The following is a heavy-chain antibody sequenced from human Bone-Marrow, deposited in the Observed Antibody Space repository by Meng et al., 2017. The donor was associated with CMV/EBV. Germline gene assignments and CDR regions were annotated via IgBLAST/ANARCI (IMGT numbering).Heavy chain of an antibody. CDR1: GGTFSSYA. CDR2: IIPIFGTA. J-gene: IGHJ6*02. CDR3: ARDPRGRGGMDV. D-gene: IGHD3-16*01. V-gene: IGHV1-69*05. Sequence: SVKVSCKASGGTFSSYAISWVRQAPGQGLEWMGGIIPIFGTANYAQKFQGRVTITTDESTSTAYMELSSLRSEDTAVYYCARDPRGRGGMDVWGQGTTVTVSS.